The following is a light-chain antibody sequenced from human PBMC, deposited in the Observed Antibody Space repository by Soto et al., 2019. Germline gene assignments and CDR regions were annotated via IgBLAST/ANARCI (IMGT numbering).Light chain of an antibody. CDR1: SSNIGSNY. J-gene: IGLJ1*01. CDR2: RNN. CDR3: SAWDVSLSGYV. Sequence: QSVLTQPPSASGTPGQRVTISCSGSSSNIGSNYVYWYQQLPGTAPKIIIYRNNQRPSGVPDRISGSKSGTSASLAISGLRSEDEADYYCSAWDVSLSGYVFGTGTKVTVL. V-gene: IGLV1-47*01.